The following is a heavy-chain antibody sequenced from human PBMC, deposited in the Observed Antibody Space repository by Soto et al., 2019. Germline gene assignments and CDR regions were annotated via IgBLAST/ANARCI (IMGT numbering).Heavy chain of an antibody. J-gene: IGHJ4*02. Sequence: GGSLRLSCAASGFTFSSYSMNWVRQAPGKGLEWVSYISSSSSTIYYADSVKGRFTISRDNAKNSLYLQMSSLRAEDTAVYYCARVHSSSYHYFDYWGQGPLVTVPS. CDR2: ISSSSSTI. CDR3: ARVHSSSYHYFDY. V-gene: IGHV3-48*01. CDR1: GFTFSSYS. D-gene: IGHD6-13*01.